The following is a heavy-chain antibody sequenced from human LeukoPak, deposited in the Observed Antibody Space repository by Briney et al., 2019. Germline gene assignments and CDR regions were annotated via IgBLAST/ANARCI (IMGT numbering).Heavy chain of an antibody. D-gene: IGHD5-18*01. CDR1: GFTFSSYA. V-gene: IGHV3-23*01. J-gene: IGHJ4*02. CDR3: ARDRVQLWPYIGLFDY. CDR2: ISGSGGST. Sequence: GGSLRLSCAASGFTFSSYAMSWVRQAPGKGLEWVSAISGSGGSTYYADSVKGRFTISRDNSKNTLYLQMNSLRAEDTAVYYCARDRVQLWPYIGLFDYWGQGTLVTVSS.